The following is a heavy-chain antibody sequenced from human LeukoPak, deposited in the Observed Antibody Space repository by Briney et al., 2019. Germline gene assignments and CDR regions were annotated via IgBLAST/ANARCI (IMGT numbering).Heavy chain of an antibody. CDR2: ISSSSSHI. J-gene: IGHJ4*02. CDR3: ARAGTTGTTRFYFDY. CDR1: GFTFRSYS. D-gene: IGHD1-1*01. Sequence: AGSLRLSCAASGFTFRSYSMNWVRQAPGKGLKWVSSISSSSSHIYYADSVKGRFTITGDNTKNSLYLHMNSMRADDTAVYYCARAGTTGTTRFYFDYWGQGTLVTVSS. V-gene: IGHV3-21*01.